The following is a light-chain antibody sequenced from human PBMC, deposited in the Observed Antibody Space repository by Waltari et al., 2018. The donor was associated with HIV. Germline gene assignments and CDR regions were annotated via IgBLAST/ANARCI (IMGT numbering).Light chain of an antibody. V-gene: IGLV1-51*01. J-gene: IGLJ3*02. CDR3: GTWDPRLSAGV. Sequence: QSVLTQPPSVSAAPGQKVTISCSGSSSNIGNDYVSWYQHVPGAAPRLLIYDNKKRPSGMPDRFSGSKSGASATLDITGLQTGDEADYYCGTWDPRLSAGVFGGGTKLTVL. CDR1: SSNIGNDY. CDR2: DNK.